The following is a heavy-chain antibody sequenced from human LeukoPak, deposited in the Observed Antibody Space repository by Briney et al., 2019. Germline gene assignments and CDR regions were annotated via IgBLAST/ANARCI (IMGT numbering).Heavy chain of an antibody. CDR1: GFTFSDYY. D-gene: IGHD6-19*01. CDR3: AKSREWLAIFDY. Sequence: GGSLRLSCAASGFTFSDYYMSWIRQAPGKGLEWVSYISSSGSTIYYADSVKGRFTISRDNSKNTLYLQMNSLRAEDTAVYYCAKSREWLAIFDYWGQGTLVTVSS. CDR2: ISSSGSTI. J-gene: IGHJ4*02. V-gene: IGHV3-11*01.